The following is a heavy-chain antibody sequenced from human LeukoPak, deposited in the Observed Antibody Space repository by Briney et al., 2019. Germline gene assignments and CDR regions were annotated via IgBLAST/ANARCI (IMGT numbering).Heavy chain of an antibody. CDR2: IRYDGSNK. Sequence: GGSLRLSCAASGFTFSSYGMHWVRQAPGKGLEWVAFIRYDGSNKYYADSVKGRFTISGDNSKNTLYLQMNSLRAEDTAVYYCANTAAAPRAFDIWGQGTMVTVSS. V-gene: IGHV3-30*02. CDR3: ANTAAAPRAFDI. CDR1: GFTFSSYG. D-gene: IGHD6-13*01. J-gene: IGHJ3*02.